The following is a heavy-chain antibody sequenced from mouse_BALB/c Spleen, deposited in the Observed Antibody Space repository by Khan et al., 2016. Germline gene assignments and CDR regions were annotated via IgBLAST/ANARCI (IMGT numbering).Heavy chain of an antibody. CDR2: INPYNDGT. Sequence: VQLQQSGPELVKPGASVKMSCKASGYTFTSYVMHWVKQKPGQGLEWIGYINPYNDGTKYNAKFKGKATLTSDKSSSQAYMELSSLTSEDSAFYDCARGTTVVAPSVAYWGQGALFTVSA. CDR1: GYTFTSYV. D-gene: IGHD1-1*01. V-gene: IGHV1S136*01. CDR3: ARGTTVVAPSVAY. J-gene: IGHJ3*01.